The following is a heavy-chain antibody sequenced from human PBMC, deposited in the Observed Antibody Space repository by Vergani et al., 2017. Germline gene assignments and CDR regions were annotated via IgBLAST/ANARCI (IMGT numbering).Heavy chain of an antibody. CDR1: GFTFSRYA. V-gene: IGHV3-23*04. D-gene: IGHD1-26*01. CDR3: AKDYIVGATNRLFDY. Sequence: EVQLVETGGGLVQPGGSLRLSCAASGFTFSRYAMSWVRQAPGKGLEWVSAISGSGGSKYYADSVKGRFTIARDNSKNTLYLQMNSLRAEDTAVYYCAKDYIVGATNRLFDYWGQGTLVTVSS. CDR2: ISGSGGSK. J-gene: IGHJ4*02.